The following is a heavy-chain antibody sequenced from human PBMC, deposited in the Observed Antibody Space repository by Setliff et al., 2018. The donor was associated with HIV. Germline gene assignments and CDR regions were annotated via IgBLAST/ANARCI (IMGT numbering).Heavy chain of an antibody. Sequence: SETLSLTCTVSGGSISSSSYYWGWIRQPAGKGLEWIGRFYSGGITSYNPSLKSRVTMSLDTSKNQFSLKLSSVTAADTAVYYCARDFLQYGFSYFDYWGQGSLVTVPQ. J-gene: IGHJ4*02. CDR3: ARDFLQYGFSYFDY. D-gene: IGHD3-10*01. CDR2: FYSGGIT. CDR1: GGSISSSSYY. V-gene: IGHV4-61*02.